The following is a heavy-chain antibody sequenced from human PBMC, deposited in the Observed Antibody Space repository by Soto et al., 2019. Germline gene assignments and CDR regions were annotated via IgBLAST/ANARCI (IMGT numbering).Heavy chain of an antibody. J-gene: IGHJ4*02. D-gene: IGHD6-6*01. V-gene: IGHV4-39*01. CDR1: GGSISSSSYY. Sequence: SETLSLTCTVSGGSISSSSYYWGWIRQPPGKGLEWIGSIYYSGSTYYNPSLKSRVTISVDTSKNQFSLKLSSVTAADTAVYYCARKVEYSSSLHIYYFDYWGQGTLVTVSS. CDR2: IYYSGST. CDR3: ARKVEYSSSLHIYYFDY.